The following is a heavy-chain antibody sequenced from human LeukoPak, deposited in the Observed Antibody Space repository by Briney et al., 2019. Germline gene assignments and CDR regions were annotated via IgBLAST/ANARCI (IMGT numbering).Heavy chain of an antibody. Sequence: SETLSLTCAVYGGSFSGYYWSWLWQPPGKALEWIGYIYYTGNTYYNPSLEGRVTISVDTSKNHFSVKLSSVTAADTAVYYCARSQNYYGSGDYWSQGTLVTVSS. CDR2: IYYTGNT. J-gene: IGHJ4*02. CDR3: ARSQNYYGSGDY. V-gene: IGHV4-59*01. D-gene: IGHD3-10*01. CDR1: GGSFSGYY.